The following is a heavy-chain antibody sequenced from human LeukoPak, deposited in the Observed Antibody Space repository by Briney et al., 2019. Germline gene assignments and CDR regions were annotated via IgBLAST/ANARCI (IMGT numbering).Heavy chain of an antibody. J-gene: IGHJ4*02. CDR3: ARNNRRGTGAYYYGSGSYYPEYYFDY. Sequence: PSETLSLTCAVYGGSLSGYYWSWIRQPPGKGLVWIGEINHSGSTNYNPSLKSRVTISVDTSKNQFSLKLSSVTAADTAVYYCARNNRRGTGAYYYGSGSYYPEYYFDYWGQGTLVTVSS. D-gene: IGHD3-10*01. V-gene: IGHV4-34*01. CDR1: GGSLSGYY. CDR2: INHSGST.